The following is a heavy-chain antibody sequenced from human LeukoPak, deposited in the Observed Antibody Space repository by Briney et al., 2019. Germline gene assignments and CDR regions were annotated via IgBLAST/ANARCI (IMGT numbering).Heavy chain of an antibody. J-gene: IGHJ4*02. V-gene: IGHV3-30*18. CDR1: GFTFSSYG. CDR3: AKDGKVTFDY. Sequence: GGSLRLSCAASGFTFSSYGMHWVRQAPGKGLEWVAVISYDGSNKYYADSVKGRFTISRDNSKNTLYLRMNSLRAEDTAVYYCAKDGKVTFDYWGQGTLVTVSS. D-gene: IGHD2-21*02. CDR2: ISYDGSNK.